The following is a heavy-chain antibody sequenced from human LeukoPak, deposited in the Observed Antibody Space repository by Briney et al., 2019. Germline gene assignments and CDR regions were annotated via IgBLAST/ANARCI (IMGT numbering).Heavy chain of an antibody. CDR1: GFTFSSYA. J-gene: IGHJ4*02. CDR2: ISYDGSNK. Sequence: GGSLRLSCAASGFTFSSYAMHWVRQAPGKGLEWVAVISYDGSNKYYADSVKGRFTISRDNSKNTLYLQMNSLRAEDTAVYYCARDRRRKLRFLEWLLDYWGQGTLVTVSS. D-gene: IGHD3-3*01. CDR3: ARDRRRKLRFLEWLLDY. V-gene: IGHV3-30*04.